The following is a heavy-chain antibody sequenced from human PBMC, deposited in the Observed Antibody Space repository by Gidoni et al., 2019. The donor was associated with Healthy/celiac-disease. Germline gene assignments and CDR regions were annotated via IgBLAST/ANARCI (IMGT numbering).Heavy chain of an antibody. J-gene: IGHJ4*02. D-gene: IGHD1-26*01. CDR1: GFTFSSYE. CDR2: ISSSGSTI. CDR3: AREARELRFGFDY. V-gene: IGHV3-48*03. Sequence: EVQLVESGGGLVQPGGSLRLSCAASGFTFSSYEMNWVRQAPGKGLGWVSYISSSGSTIYYADSVKGRFTISRDNAKNSLYLQMNSLRAEDTAVYYCAREARELRFGFDYWGQGTLVTVSS.